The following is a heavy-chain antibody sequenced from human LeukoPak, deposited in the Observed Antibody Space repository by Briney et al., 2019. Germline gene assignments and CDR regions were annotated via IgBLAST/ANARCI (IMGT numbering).Heavy chain of an antibody. D-gene: IGHD6-13*01. CDR2: ISSSSSYI. CDR1: GFTFSSYA. CDR3: ARRTAAAGNDY. J-gene: IGHJ4*02. V-gene: IGHV3-21*01. Sequence: GGSLRLSCAASGFTFSSYAMHWVRQAPGKGLEWVSSISSSSSYIYYADSVKGRFTISRDNARNSLYLQMNSLGAEDTAVYYCARRTAAAGNDYWGQGTLVTVSS.